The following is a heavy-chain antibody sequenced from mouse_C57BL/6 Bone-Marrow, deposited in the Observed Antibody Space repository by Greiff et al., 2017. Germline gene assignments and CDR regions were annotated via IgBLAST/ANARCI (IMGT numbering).Heavy chain of an antibody. Sequence: VKLVESGAELARPGASVKLSCKASGYTFTSYGISWVKQRTGQGLEWIGEIYPRSGNTYYNEKFKGKATLTADKSSSTAYMELRSLTSEDSAVYFCAVDGYYGGFAYWGQGTLVTVSA. J-gene: IGHJ3*01. D-gene: IGHD2-3*01. CDR2: IYPRSGNT. V-gene: IGHV1-81*01. CDR3: AVDGYYGGFAY. CDR1: GYTFTSYG.